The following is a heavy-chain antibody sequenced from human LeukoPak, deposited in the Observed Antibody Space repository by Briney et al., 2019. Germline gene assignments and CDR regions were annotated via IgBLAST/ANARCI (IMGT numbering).Heavy chain of an antibody. V-gene: IGHV4-59*01. CDR3: ARVRYGYKDY. Sequence: PSETLSLTCTVSGGSISSYYWSWIRQPPGKGLEWIGYIYYSGSTNYNPSLKSRVTISVDTSKNQFSLKLSSVTAADTVVYYCARVRYGYKDYWGQGTLVTVSS. D-gene: IGHD1-1*01. CDR2: IYYSGST. J-gene: IGHJ4*02. CDR1: GGSISSYY.